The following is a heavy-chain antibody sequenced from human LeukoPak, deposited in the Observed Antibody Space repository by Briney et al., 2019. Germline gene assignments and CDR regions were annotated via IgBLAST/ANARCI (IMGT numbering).Heavy chain of an antibody. J-gene: IGHJ6*03. V-gene: IGHV4-34*01. CDR3: VRGLVKKLVRRQIYYYMDV. D-gene: IGHD6-6*01. CDR1: GGSVSDYY. CDR2: INQSGSP. Sequence: SETLSLTCGISGGSVSDYYWSWIRQTPGEGLEWIGEINQSGSPKYNPSPKSRVAIFVDTSSNQLSLNVTSVTAADTAVYYCVRGLVKKLVRRQIYYYMDVWGKGTTVIVSS.